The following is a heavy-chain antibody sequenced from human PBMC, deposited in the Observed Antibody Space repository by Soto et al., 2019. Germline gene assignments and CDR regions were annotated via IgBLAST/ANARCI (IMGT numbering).Heavy chain of an antibody. Sequence: GESLKISCKGSGYTFTNYWISWVRQMPGKGLEWMGRIDARDSYTTYSPSFQGHVTISVDKSISTAYLQWNSLKASDTAMYYCARHPSGGNWFDPWGQGTLVTVSS. J-gene: IGHJ5*02. V-gene: IGHV5-10-1*01. CDR2: IDARDSYT. CDR3: ARHPSGGNWFDP. CDR1: GYTFTNYW.